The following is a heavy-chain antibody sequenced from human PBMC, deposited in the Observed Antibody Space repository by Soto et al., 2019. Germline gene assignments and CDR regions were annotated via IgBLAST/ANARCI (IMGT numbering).Heavy chain of an antibody. Sequence: EVQLVESGGGLLQPGGSLRLSCTASGFPFSTYWMHWVRQAPGKGLVWVSRINGDGSTTAYADSVKGRFTISRDNAKNTMFLQVNSLRDEDTAVYYCARGLRNYYGVDVWGQGTTVTVSS. V-gene: IGHV3-74*01. J-gene: IGHJ6*02. CDR1: GFPFSTYW. CDR3: ARGLRNYYGVDV. CDR2: INGDGSTT.